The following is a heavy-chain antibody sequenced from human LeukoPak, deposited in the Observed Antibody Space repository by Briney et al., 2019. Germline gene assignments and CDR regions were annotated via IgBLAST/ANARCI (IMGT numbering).Heavy chain of an antibody. J-gene: IGHJ4*02. CDR2: MWYDGSNK. Sequence: PGGSLRLSCAASGFTFSSYGMHWVRQAPGKGLEWVAVMWYDGSNKYYADSVKGRFTISRDNSKNTLYLQMNSLRAEDTAVYYCARDLDCSGGSCSYYFDYWGQGTLVTVSS. V-gene: IGHV3-33*01. CDR1: GFTFSSYG. CDR3: ARDLDCSGGSCSYYFDY. D-gene: IGHD2-15*01.